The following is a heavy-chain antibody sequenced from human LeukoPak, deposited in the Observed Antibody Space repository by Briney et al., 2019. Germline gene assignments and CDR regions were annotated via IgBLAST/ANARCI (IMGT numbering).Heavy chain of an antibody. CDR1: GGSISSYY. V-gene: IGHV4-59*01. J-gene: IGHJ2*01. Sequence: SETLSLTCTVSGGSISSYYWSWIRQPPGKGLEWIGYIYYSRSTKQNPSLKSRVTISVETSKKEFSLKLSFVTAADTAVYYCARVDLFYHGSGSYDRWYFDLWGRGTLVTVSS. CDR2: IYYSRST. D-gene: IGHD3-10*01. CDR3: ARVDLFYHGSGSYDRWYFDL.